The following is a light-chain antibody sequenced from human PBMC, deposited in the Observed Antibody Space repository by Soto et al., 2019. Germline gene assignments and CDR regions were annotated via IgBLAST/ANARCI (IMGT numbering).Light chain of an antibody. J-gene: IGKJ1*01. CDR3: QEYNSYSRT. CDR1: QSVSSW. V-gene: IGKV1-5*03. Sequence: DIQMTQSPSILSASVGDRVTITCRASQSVSSWLAWYQQKPGKAPKLLIYKASSLEGGVPSRFSGSGSGTEFTLTISSLQPDDFATYYCQEYNSYSRTFGQGTKVEIK. CDR2: KAS.